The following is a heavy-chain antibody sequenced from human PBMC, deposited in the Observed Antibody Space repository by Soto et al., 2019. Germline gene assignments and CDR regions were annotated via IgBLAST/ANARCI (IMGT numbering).Heavy chain of an antibody. CDR2: TGSGTGPG. CDR1: GGTFSTNP. D-gene: IGHD2-15*01. Sequence: QVQLVQSGAEVKKPGSSVKVSCKASGGTFSTNPISWVRQAPGQGLEWMGGTGSGTGPGNHAQKFQGRLTITVDKATSTVYLELSILSSDATAVYYCARRDSGGFYRYFDSWGQGPLVTVSS. CDR3: ARRDSGGFYRYFDS. J-gene: IGHJ4*02. V-gene: IGHV1-69*06.